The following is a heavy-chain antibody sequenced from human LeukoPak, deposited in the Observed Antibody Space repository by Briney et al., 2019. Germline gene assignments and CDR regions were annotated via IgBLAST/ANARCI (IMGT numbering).Heavy chain of an antibody. V-gene: IGHV3-30*18. J-gene: IGHJ4*02. D-gene: IGHD6-19*01. CDR1: GFTFSSYG. CDR2: ISYDGSNK. Sequence: GGSLRLSCAASGFTFSSYGMHWVRQAPGKGLEWVAVISYDGSNKYYADSVKGRFTISRDNSKNTLNLQMNSLRAEDTAVYYCAKDRGLIAVAVKPDYWGQGTLVTVSS. CDR3: AKDRGLIAVAVKPDY.